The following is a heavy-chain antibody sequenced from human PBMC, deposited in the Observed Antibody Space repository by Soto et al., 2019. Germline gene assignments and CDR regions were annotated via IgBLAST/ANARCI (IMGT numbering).Heavy chain of an antibody. CDR2: ISWNSGSI. J-gene: IGHJ3*02. CDR1: GFTFDDYA. V-gene: IGHV3-9*01. Sequence: EVQLVESGGGLVQPGRSLRLSCAASGFTFDDYAMHWFRQAPRKGLEWVSGISWNSGSIGYADSVKGRFTISRDNAKNSLYVQMNSLIAEDTALYYCAKDMVCFGELYSDAFDIWGHGTMVIVSS. CDR3: AKDMVCFGELYSDAFDI. D-gene: IGHD3-10*01.